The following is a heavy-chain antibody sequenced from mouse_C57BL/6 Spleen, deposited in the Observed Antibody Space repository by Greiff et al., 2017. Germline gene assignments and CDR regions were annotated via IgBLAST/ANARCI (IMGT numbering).Heavy chain of an antibody. D-gene: IGHD1-1*01. J-gene: IGHJ2*01. CDR3: GPSVVATFDY. Sequence: QVHVKQSGPELVKPGASVKISCKASGYSFTSYYIHWVKQRPGQGLEWIGWIYPGSGNTKYNEKFKGKATLTADTSSSTAYMQLSSLTSEDSAVYYCGPSVVATFDYWGQGTTLTVSS. CDR2: IYPGSGNT. CDR1: GYSFTSYY. V-gene: IGHV1-66*01.